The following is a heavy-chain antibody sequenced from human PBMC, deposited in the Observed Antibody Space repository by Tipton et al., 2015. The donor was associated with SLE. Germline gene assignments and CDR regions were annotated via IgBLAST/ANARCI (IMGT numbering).Heavy chain of an antibody. CDR2: IYYSGST. J-gene: IGHJ4*02. Sequence: TLSLTCTVSGGSISSGGYYWSWIRQHPGKGLEWIGYIYYSGSTYYNPSLKSRVTISVDTSKNQFSLKLSSVTAADTAVYYCARDRSDSGYDLGFVDYWGQGTLVTVSS. CDR3: ARDRSDSGYDLGFVDY. CDR1: GGSISSGGYY. V-gene: IGHV4-31*03. D-gene: IGHD5-12*01.